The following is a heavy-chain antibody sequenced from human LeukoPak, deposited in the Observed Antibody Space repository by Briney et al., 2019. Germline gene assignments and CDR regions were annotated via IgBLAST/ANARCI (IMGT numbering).Heavy chain of an antibody. CDR1: GYTFTCYD. Sequence: ASVKVSRKASGYTFTCYDLNWVRQAPGQGLEWMGWVSGYNGNTNYAQKFEGRVAMTTDTSSSTAYMELRSLRSDDTAIYYCSRGDWFDPWGQGTLVTVSS. J-gene: IGHJ5*02. CDR3: SRGDWFDP. V-gene: IGHV1-18*01. D-gene: IGHD2-21*01. CDR2: VSGYNGNT.